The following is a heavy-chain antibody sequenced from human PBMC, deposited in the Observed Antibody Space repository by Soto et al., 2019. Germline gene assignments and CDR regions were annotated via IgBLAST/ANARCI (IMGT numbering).Heavy chain of an antibody. Sequence: GGSLRLSCAASGFTFSSYAMHWVRQAPGKGLEWVAVISYDGSNKYYADSVKGRFTISRDNSKNTLYLQMNSLRAEDTAVYYCARDRPGASSGWSVLGYFDYWGQGTLVTVSS. D-gene: IGHD6-13*01. CDR3: ARDRPGASSGWSVLGYFDY. V-gene: IGHV3-30-3*01. CDR1: GFTFSSYA. CDR2: ISYDGSNK. J-gene: IGHJ4*02.